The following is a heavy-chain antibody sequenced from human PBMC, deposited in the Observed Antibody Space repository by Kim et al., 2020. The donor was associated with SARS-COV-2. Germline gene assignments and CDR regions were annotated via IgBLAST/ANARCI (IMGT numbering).Heavy chain of an antibody. V-gene: IGHV1-2*02. CDR1: GYRFTDYY. J-gene: IGHJ2*01. D-gene: IGHD3-16*01. CDR2: ISPKRGAT. Sequence: ASVKVSCKASGYRFTDYYINWMRQARGQGLEWMGWISPKRGATEFALKFQGRVTMTSDTSTITVYMELSGLRHDDTATYYCAVLHVDVAGTVSRGSGFWG. CDR3: AVLHVDVAGTVSRGSGF.